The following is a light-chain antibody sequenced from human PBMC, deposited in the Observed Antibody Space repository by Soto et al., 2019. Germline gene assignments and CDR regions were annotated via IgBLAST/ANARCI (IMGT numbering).Light chain of an antibody. Sequence: DSPMTQSPSTLSASVGDRVTITCRASQDIGTWLAWYQQKPGKAPKLLIYKASSLGSGVPSRFSGSGSGTEFTLTISSLQPEDVATYYCHLETFGQGTKVEIK. CDR1: QDIGTW. V-gene: IGKV1-5*03. CDR3: HLET. J-gene: IGKJ1*01. CDR2: KAS.